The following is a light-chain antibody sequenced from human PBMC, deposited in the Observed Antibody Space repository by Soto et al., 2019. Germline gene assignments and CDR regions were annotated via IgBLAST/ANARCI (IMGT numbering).Light chain of an antibody. V-gene: IGLV1-44*01. CDR3: EAWYDSLNGPA. Sequence: QSVLTQPPSASGTPGQRVTVSCSGTYSNIGINDVHWYRQLSGTAPNILIYYTSQRATGVPDRFSGSRSGTSASLVISGLQTEDEAYYHCEAWYDSLNGPAFGGGTKVTVL. CDR2: YTS. J-gene: IGLJ2*01. CDR1: YSNIGIND.